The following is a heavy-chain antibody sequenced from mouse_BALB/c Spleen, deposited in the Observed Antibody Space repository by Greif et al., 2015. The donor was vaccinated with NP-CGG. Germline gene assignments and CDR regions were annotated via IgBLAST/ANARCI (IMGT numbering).Heavy chain of an antibody. J-gene: IGHJ3*01. D-gene: IGHD2-14*01. CDR1: GFNIKDYY. V-gene: IGHV14-4*02. CDR3: NPAYYRSSWFAY. Sequence: VQLKESGAELVRSGASVKLSCTASGFNIKDYYMHWVKQRPEQGLEWIGWIDPENGDTEYAPKFQGKATMTADTSSNTAYLQLSSLTSEDTAVYYCNPAYYRSSWFAYWGQGTLVTVSA. CDR2: IDPENGDT.